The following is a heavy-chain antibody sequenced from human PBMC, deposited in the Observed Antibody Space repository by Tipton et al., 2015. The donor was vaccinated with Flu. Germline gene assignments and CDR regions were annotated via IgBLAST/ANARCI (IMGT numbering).Heavy chain of an antibody. CDR2: IYTTGST. V-gene: IGHV4-61*02. D-gene: IGHD6-13*01. CDR1: GGSISSGSYY. J-gene: IGHJ3*02. Sequence: TLSLTCTVSGGSISSGSYYWSWIRQPAGKGLEWIGRIYTTGSTNYNPSLKSRVTISVDTSKNQFSLKLSSVTAADTAVYYCARGGRAPLRSSWSNAFDIWGQGTMVTVSS. CDR3: ARGGRAPLRSSWSNAFDI.